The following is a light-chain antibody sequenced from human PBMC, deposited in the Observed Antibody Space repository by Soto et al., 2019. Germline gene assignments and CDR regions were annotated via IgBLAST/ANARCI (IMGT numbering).Light chain of an antibody. J-gene: IGKJ1*01. CDR1: QSISTY. V-gene: IGKV1-39*01. Sequence: QMTQSPSSLAASVGDRFTIAFLSGQSISTYLNWYQQKPLKAPKLLIYSASTLQRGVSSRFSGSGSGTDFTLTISSLQPEDFATYFCQQSYSAPWTFGHGTQVDIK. CDR2: SAS. CDR3: QQSYSAPWT.